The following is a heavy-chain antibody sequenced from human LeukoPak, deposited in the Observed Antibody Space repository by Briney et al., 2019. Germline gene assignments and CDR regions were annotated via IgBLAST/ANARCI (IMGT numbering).Heavy chain of an antibody. CDR1: AFTFSSYW. V-gene: IGHV3-21*01. D-gene: IGHD6-19*01. CDR2: ISSSSSYI. CDR3: ASSSGPGDFDY. J-gene: IGHJ4*02. Sequence: GGSLRLSCAASAFTFSSYWMHWVRQAPGKGLEWVSSISSSSSYIYYADSVKGRFTISRDNAKNSLYLQMNSLSAEDTAVYYCASSSGPGDFDYWGQGTLVTVSS.